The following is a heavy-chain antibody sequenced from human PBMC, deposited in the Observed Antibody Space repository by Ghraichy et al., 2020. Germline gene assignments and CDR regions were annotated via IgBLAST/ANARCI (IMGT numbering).Heavy chain of an antibody. CDR2: ISGSGGST. D-gene: IGHD2-15*01. Sequence: LSLTCAASGFTFSSYAMSWVRQAPGKGLEWVSAISGSGGSTYYADSVKGRFTISRDNSKNTLYLQMNSLRAEDTAVYYCAKVIPIVVVVAATHLGWFDPWGQGTLVTVSS. V-gene: IGHV3-23*01. CDR3: AKVIPIVVVVAATHLGWFDP. CDR1: GFTFSSYA. J-gene: IGHJ5*02.